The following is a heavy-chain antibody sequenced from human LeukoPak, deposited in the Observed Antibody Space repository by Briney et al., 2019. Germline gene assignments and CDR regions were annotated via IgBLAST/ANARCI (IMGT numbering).Heavy chain of an antibody. CDR2: ISGSGGST. CDR3: AKDRNPYSSSSAFDC. D-gene: IGHD6-6*01. CDR1: GFTFSSYA. V-gene: IGHV3-23*01. J-gene: IGHJ4*02. Sequence: GGSLRLSCAASGFTFSSYAMNWVRQAPGKGLECVSAISGSGGSTDYADSVKGRFTISRDNSKNTLYLQMNSLRAEDTAVYYCAKDRNPYSSSSAFDCWGQGTLVTVSS.